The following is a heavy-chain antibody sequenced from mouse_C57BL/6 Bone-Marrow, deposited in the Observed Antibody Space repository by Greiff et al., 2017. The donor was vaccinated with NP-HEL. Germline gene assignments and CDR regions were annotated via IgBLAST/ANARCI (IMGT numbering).Heavy chain of an antibody. CDR2: ISDGGSYT. J-gene: IGHJ1*03. CDR3: ARDPDFITTVVATDWYFDV. D-gene: IGHD1-1*01. CDR1: GFTFSSYA. Sequence: EVKVVESGGGLVKPGGSLKLSCAASGFTFSSYAMSWVRQTPEKRLEWVATISDGGSYTYYPDNVKGRFTISRDNAKNNLYLQMSHLKSEATAMYYCARDPDFITTVVATDWYFDVWGTGTTVTVSS. V-gene: IGHV5-4*01.